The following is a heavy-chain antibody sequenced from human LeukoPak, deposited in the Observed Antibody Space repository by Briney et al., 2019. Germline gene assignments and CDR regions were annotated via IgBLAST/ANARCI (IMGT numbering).Heavy chain of an antibody. Sequence: GGSLRLSCAASGFSFSDYYMSWIRQAPGKGLEWVSDISSSGSTIYYADSAKGRFTISRDNAKNSLYLQMNSLRAEDTAVYYCARVHYSNYLDYWGQGTLVTVSS. V-gene: IGHV3-11*01. CDR1: GFSFSDYY. D-gene: IGHD4-11*01. CDR3: ARVHYSNYLDY. CDR2: ISSSGSTI. J-gene: IGHJ4*02.